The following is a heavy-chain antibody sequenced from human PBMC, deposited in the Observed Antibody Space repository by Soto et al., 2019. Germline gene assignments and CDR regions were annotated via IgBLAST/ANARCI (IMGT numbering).Heavy chain of an antibody. V-gene: IGHV1-3*01. D-gene: IGHD4-17*01. J-gene: IGHJ2*01. CDR2: INPGNGNT. CDR3: ARGASPVTTFYCEL. Sequence: QVQVVQSGAEVKKPGASVKVSCKASGYTFTSYAMHWVRQAPGQSLEWMGWINPGNGNTRYSQKFQGRVTITRDTSASTAYMELSSLRSEDTAVYYCARGASPVTTFYCELWGRGTLVTVSS. CDR1: GYTFTSYA.